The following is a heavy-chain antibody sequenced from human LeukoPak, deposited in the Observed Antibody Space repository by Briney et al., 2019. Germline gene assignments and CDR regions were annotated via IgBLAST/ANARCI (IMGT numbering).Heavy chain of an antibody. CDR1: GSLFTSYW. J-gene: IGHJ3*01. D-gene: IGHD6-6*01. V-gene: IGHV5-51*01. CDR2: IYPGEDET. Sequence: GGPLEISWKGPGSLFTSYWIGGGRRLPGKGLEGMGRIYPGEDETRNSPSFQGQVTMSANKARSNGVLEWRSVEASHSAMYFCARRGIAARRDAFDPWGRGTVVTVSS. CDR3: ARRGIAARRDAFDP.